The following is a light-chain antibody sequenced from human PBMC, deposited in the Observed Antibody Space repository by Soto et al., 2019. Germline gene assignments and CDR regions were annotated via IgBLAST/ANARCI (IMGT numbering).Light chain of an antibody. CDR3: QQSYSSPLT. Sequence: DIQMTQSPSSLSASVGDRVTITCRATQGIDNYLNCYQHKTGKTPELLIISGSILQTAVTARLSGDGFGTDFSLTISSLQPEDFATDYCQQSYSSPLTFGGGTNVEI. V-gene: IGKV1-39*01. CDR2: SGS. CDR1: QGIDNY. J-gene: IGKJ4*01.